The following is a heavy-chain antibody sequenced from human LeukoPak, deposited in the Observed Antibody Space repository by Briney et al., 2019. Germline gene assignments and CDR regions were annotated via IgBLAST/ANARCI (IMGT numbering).Heavy chain of an antibody. CDR2: MNPNSGNT. Sequence: GASVKVSCKASGYTFTSYDINWVRQATGQGLEWMGWMNPNSGNTGYAQKFQGRVTMTRNTSISTAYMELSSLRSEDTAVYYCARGGDYYGDYLPDYWGQGTLVTVSS. CDR3: ARGGDYYGDYLPDY. CDR1: GYTFTSYD. J-gene: IGHJ4*02. V-gene: IGHV1-8*01. D-gene: IGHD4-17*01.